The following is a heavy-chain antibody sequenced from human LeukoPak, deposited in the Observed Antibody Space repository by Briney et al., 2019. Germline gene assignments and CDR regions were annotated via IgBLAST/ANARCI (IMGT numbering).Heavy chain of an antibody. V-gene: IGHV5-51*01. J-gene: IGHJ4*02. Sequence: GESLKISCKGSGSSFSSYWIGWVRQMPGKGLEWMGIIYPGDSDTRYSPSFQGQVTISADKSISTAYPQWSSLKASDTAMYYCAKHGGSGTYTKEFDYWGQGTLVTVSS. D-gene: IGHD1-26*01. CDR2: IYPGDSDT. CDR1: GSSFSSYW. CDR3: AKHGGSGTYTKEFDY.